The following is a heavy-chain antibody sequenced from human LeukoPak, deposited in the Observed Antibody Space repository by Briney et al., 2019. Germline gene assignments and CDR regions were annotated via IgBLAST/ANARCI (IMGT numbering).Heavy chain of an antibody. CDR2: INPNSGGT. CDR3: ARAGVSGWYWFYFDY. Sequence: ASVKVSCKASGYTFTGYYMHWVRQAPGQGLEWMGWINPNSGGTNYAQKFQGRVTMTRDTSISTAYMELSRLRSDGTAVYYCARAGVSGWYWFYFDYWGQGTLVTVSS. V-gene: IGHV1-2*02. CDR1: GYTFTGYY. J-gene: IGHJ4*02. D-gene: IGHD6-19*01.